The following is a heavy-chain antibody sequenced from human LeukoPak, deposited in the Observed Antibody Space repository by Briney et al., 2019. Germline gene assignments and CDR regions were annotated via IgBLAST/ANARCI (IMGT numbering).Heavy chain of an antibody. D-gene: IGHD2-8*02. Sequence: ASVKVSCKASGYTFTSYHMHWVRQAPGQGLEWVGLISPSGTSTNYAQKFRGRVTMTRDTSTTTVYMELSSLRSDDTAVYYCAREESGGYFDYWGQGTLVSVSS. J-gene: IGHJ4*02. CDR3: AREESGGYFDY. CDR2: ISPSGTST. CDR1: GYTFTSYH. V-gene: IGHV1-46*01.